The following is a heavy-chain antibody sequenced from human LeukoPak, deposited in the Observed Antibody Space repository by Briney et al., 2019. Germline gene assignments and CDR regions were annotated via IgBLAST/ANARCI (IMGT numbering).Heavy chain of an antibody. CDR2: ISSSGSTI. CDR1: GFTFSSYE. Sequence: GGSLRLSCAASGFTFSSYEMNWVRQAPGKGLEWVSYISSSGSTIYYADSVKGRFTISRDNAKNSLYLQMNSLRAEDTAVYYCARALSGYAGDYWGQGTLVTVSS. D-gene: IGHD5-12*01. J-gene: IGHJ4*02. CDR3: ARALSGYAGDY. V-gene: IGHV3-48*03.